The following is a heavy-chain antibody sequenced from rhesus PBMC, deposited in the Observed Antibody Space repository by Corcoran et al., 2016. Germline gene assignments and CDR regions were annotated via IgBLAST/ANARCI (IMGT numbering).Heavy chain of an antibody. CDR1: GFTFSSSG. Sequence: EVQLVESGGGLVQPGGSLRLSCVVSGFTFSSSGFHWVRQAPGKGLQWVSAIETNGDTTLYADSVKGRFRISRENAKNTLYLRMDSLRVEDTAVYYCARGASGAGDYWGQGVLVTVSS. CDR3: ARGASGAGDY. J-gene: IGHJ4*01. CDR2: IETNGDTT. D-gene: IGHD6-31*01. V-gene: IGHV3-22*01.